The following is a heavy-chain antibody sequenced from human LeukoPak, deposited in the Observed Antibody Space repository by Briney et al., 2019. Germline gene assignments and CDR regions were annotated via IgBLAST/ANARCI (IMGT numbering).Heavy chain of an antibody. CDR2: IKDDGREK. CDR1: GFTFSNYW. Sequence: GGSLRLSCAASGFTFSNYWMAWVRQAPGKGLEWVANIKDDGREKFYVDSVKGRFTISRDNAKNSLFLQMNSLRSEDTAMYFCARISMRSFDYWGQGILVTVSS. D-gene: IGHD3-22*01. J-gene: IGHJ4*02. CDR3: ARISMRSFDY. V-gene: IGHV3-7*01.